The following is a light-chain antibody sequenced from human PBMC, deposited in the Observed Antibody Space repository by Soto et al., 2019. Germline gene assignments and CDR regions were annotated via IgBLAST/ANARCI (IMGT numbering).Light chain of an antibody. CDR2: DDN. CDR1: SSIIRNNF. V-gene: IGLV1-51*01. CDR3: GAWGGGLSAVA. Sequence: QSVLTQPPSVSAAPGQTVTISCSGASSIIRNNFVSWYQQLPGTAPKLLSYDDNVRPSGVPDRFSGSKSGTSATLGITGLQTGDEADYYCGAWGGGLSAVAFGGGTKLTVL. J-gene: IGLJ2*01.